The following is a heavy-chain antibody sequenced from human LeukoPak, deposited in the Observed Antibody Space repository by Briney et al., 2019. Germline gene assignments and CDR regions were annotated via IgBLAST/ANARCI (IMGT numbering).Heavy chain of an antibody. D-gene: IGHD2-2*01. CDR2: INPNSGGT. Sequence: ASVKVSCKASGYTFTGYYMHWVRQAPGQGLEWMGWINPNSGGTNYAQKFQGRVTMTRDTSISTAYMELSRLRSDDTAVYYCAVSPHCSSTSCYTTDAFDIRGQGTMVTVSS. CDR3: AVSPHCSSTSCYTTDAFDI. V-gene: IGHV1-2*02. J-gene: IGHJ3*02. CDR1: GYTFTGYY.